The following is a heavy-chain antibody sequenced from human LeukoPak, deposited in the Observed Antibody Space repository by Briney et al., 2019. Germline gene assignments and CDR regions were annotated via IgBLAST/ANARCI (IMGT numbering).Heavy chain of an antibody. Sequence: PGGSLRLSCAASGFTLSGSAMHWVRQASGKGLEWVGRIRSKANSYATAYAASVKGRFTISRDDSKNTAYLQMNSLKTEDTAVYYCTRDSGILFDYWGQGTLVTVSS. V-gene: IGHV3-73*01. CDR2: IRSKANSYAT. CDR1: GFTLSGSA. CDR3: TRDSGILFDY. J-gene: IGHJ4*02. D-gene: IGHD1-26*01.